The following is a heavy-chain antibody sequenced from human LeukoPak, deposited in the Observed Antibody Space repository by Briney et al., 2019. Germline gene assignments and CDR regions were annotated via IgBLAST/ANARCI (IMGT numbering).Heavy chain of an antibody. CDR2: ISSDGTYI. D-gene: IGHD3-3*01. CDR3: ARAPRGHDFWSGYYPDY. Sequence: GGSLRLSCAVSGFTFNYYGMNWVRQAPGKGLEWVSSISSDGTYIYYADSVKGRFTISRDTAKKSLYLHMNSLRVEDTAVYYCARAPRGHDFWSGYYPDYWGQGTLVTVSS. V-gene: IGHV3-21*01. CDR1: GFTFNYYG. J-gene: IGHJ4*02.